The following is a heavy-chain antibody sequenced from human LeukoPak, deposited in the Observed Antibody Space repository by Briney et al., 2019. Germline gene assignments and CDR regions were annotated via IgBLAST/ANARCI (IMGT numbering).Heavy chain of an antibody. D-gene: IGHD3-3*01. CDR1: GGSISSGSYY. CDR2: IYSSEST. CDR3: ARDSYDFWSGSYYYYGMDV. J-gene: IGHJ6*02. V-gene: IGHV4-61*02. Sequence: SQTLSLTCTVSGGSISSGSYYWSWIRPPAGKGLGWSGRIYSSESTYYNPSLKSRVTISVDTSKNQFSLKLSSVTAADTAVYYCARDSYDFWSGSYYYYGMDVWGQGTTVTVSS.